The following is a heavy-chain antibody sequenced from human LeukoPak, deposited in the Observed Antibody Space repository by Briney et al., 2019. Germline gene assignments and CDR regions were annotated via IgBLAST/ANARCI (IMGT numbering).Heavy chain of an antibody. J-gene: IGHJ4*02. CDR3: AREQYGSGSYYSDY. Sequence: SETLSLTCTVSGGSISSGSYYWSWIRQPAGKGLEWIGRIYTSGSTNYNPPLKSRVTISVDTSKNQFSLKLSSVTAADTAVYYGAREQYGSGSYYSDYWGQGTLVTVSS. CDR2: IYTSGST. D-gene: IGHD3-10*01. V-gene: IGHV4-61*02. CDR1: GGSISSGSYY.